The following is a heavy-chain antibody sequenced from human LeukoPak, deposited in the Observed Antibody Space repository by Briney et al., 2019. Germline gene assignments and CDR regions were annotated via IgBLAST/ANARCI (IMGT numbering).Heavy chain of an antibody. CDR1: GFTFSSYW. Sequence: PGGSLRLSCAASGFTFSSYWMHWVRQAPGKGLVWVSRINSDGSSTSYADSVKGRFTISRDNAKNTLYLQMNSLRAEDTAVYYCAKDLHPYYYGSGSNWFDPWGQGTLVTVSS. CDR3: AKDLHPYYYGSGSNWFDP. J-gene: IGHJ5*02. CDR2: INSDGSST. V-gene: IGHV3-74*01. D-gene: IGHD3-10*01.